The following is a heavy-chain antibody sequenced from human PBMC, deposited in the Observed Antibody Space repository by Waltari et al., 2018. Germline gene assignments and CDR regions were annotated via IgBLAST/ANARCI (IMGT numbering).Heavy chain of an antibody. CDR3: ARVAAAGTRAFDI. Sequence: QVQLQESGPGLVKPSATLSLTCTVSGGSISSYYWSWIRQPPGKGLEWIGYIYYSGSTNYNPSLKSRVTISVDTSKNQFSLKLSSVTAADTAVYYCARVAAAGTRAFDIWGQGTTVTVSS. V-gene: IGHV4-59*01. CDR1: GGSISSYY. CDR2: IYYSGST. J-gene: IGHJ3*02. D-gene: IGHD6-13*01.